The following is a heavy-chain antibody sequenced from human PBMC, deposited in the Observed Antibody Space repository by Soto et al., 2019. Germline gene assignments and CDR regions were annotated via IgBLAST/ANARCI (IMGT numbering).Heavy chain of an antibody. J-gene: IGHJ5*02. CDR2: IYHSGST. D-gene: IGHD1-26*01. V-gene: IGHV4-38-2*01. CDR1: GYSISSGYY. CDR3: ARGKGGSYYVLFWFDP. Sequence: SETLSLTCAVSGYSISSGYYWGWIRQPPGKGLEWIGSIYHSGSTYYNPSLKSRVTISVDTSKNQFSLKLSSVTAAGTAVYYCARGKGGSYYVLFWFDPWGQGTLVTVSS.